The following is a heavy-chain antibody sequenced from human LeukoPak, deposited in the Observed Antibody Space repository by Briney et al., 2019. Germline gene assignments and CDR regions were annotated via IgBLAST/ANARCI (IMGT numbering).Heavy chain of an antibody. CDR2: ISGSGGST. CDR3: ALLWAGEDSSGYYYALGSYYFDY. J-gene: IGHJ4*02. Sequence: GGSLRLSCAASGFTLSIYSMNWVRQAPGKGLEWVSAISGSGGSTYYADSVKGRFTISRDNSKNTLYLQMNSLRAEDTAVYYCALLWAGEDSSGYYYALGSYYFDYWGQGTLVAVSS. CDR1: GFTLSIYS. V-gene: IGHV3-23*01. D-gene: IGHD3-22*01.